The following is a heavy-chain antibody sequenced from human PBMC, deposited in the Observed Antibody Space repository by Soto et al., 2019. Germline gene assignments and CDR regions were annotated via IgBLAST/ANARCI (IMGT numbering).Heavy chain of an antibody. CDR1: GSFISSYY. CDR2: IYYSGST. CDR3: ARGSLWFGELFDY. V-gene: IGHV4-59*01. Sequence: PSETLSLTGAESGSFISSYYWSWIRQPPGKGLEWIGYIYYSGSTNYNPSLKSRVTISVDTSKNQFSLKLSSVTAADTAVYYCARGSLWFGELFDYWGQGTLVTVSS. D-gene: IGHD3-10*01. J-gene: IGHJ4*02.